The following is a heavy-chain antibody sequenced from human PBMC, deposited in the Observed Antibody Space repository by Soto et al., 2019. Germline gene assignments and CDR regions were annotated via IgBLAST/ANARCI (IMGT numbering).Heavy chain of an antibody. CDR1: GGSISSYY. V-gene: IGHV4-59*08. Sequence: SETLSLTCTVSGGSISSYYWSWVRQPPGKGLEWIGYIYYSGSTNYNPSLKSRVTISVDTSKNQFSLNLSSVTAAYTAVYYCGRQHDFWGQGTLVTVSS. CDR2: IYYSGST. J-gene: IGHJ4*02. CDR3: GRQHDF.